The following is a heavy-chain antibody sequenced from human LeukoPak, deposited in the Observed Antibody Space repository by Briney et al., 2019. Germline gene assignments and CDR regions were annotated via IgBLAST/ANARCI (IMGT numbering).Heavy chain of an antibody. Sequence: GGSLRLSCAASGFTVSSNYMTWVRQFPGKGLEWVSVLYSGGITYYADSVKGRFTISRDNSRNTLYLQMNSLRGEDAAVYSCARGGIPTGPYYYFYYMDVWGKGTAVTVSS. CDR1: GFTVSSNY. CDR3: ARGGIPTGPYYYFYYMDV. CDR2: LYSGGIT. V-gene: IGHV3-66*02. J-gene: IGHJ6*03. D-gene: IGHD3-10*01.